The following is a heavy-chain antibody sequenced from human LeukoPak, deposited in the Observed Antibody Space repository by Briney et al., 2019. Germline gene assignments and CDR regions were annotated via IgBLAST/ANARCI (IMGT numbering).Heavy chain of an antibody. CDR3: ARTRGVPYGDYLNDY. D-gene: IGHD4-17*01. CDR2: VFYSGRT. CDR1: GGSNSSYY. V-gene: IGHV4-59*01. Sequence: SETLSLTCTVSGGSNSSYYWSWIRQPPGKGLEWIGYVFYSGRTDHNPSLKSRLTISVDTSKNQFSLKLSSVTAADTAVYYCARTRGVPYGDYLNDYWGQGTLVTVSS. J-gene: IGHJ4*02.